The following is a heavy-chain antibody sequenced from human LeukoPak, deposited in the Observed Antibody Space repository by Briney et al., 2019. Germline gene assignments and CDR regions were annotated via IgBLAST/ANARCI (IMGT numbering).Heavy chain of an antibody. J-gene: IGHJ4*02. V-gene: IGHV3-48*03. CDR1: GFTFSSRDW. CDR2: ISNSGSTK. Sequence: GGSLRLSCVASGFTFSSRDWMNWIRQAPGKGLEWISYISNSGSTKYYADSVKGRFTISRDNAKNSVFLQMNSLRAEDTAVYYCAAVIDYWGQGTLVTVSS. CDR3: AAVIDY.